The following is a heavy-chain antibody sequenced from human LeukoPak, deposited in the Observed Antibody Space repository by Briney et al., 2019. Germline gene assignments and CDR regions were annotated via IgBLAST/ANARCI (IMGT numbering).Heavy chain of an antibody. CDR2: ISGSGANT. CDR1: GFTFSDYG. CDR3: AKTDYYDSAGSPDY. V-gene: IGHV3-23*01. D-gene: IGHD3-22*01. J-gene: IGHJ4*02. Sequence: GGTLRLSCAASGFTFSDYGMSWVRQAPGKGLEWVSAISGSGANTYYADSVKGQFTISRDNSKNTLYLQMHTLRAEDTAVYYCAKTDYYDSAGSPDYWGQGTLVKVSS.